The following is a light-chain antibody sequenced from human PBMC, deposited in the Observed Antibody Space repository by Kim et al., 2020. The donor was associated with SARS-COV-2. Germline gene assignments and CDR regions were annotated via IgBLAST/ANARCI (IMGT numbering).Light chain of an antibody. CDR2: GAS. Sequence: SPGARATLSCRASQSVSSSYLAWYQQKPGQAPRLLIYGASSRATGIPDRFSGSGSGTDFTLTISRLEPEDFAVYYCQQYGSSPKTFGKGTKVDIK. V-gene: IGKV3-20*01. CDR3: QQYGSSPKT. CDR1: QSVSSSY. J-gene: IGKJ1*01.